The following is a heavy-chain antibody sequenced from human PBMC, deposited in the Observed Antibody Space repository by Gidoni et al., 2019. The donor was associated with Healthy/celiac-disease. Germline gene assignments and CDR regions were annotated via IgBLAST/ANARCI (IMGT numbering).Heavy chain of an antibody. Sequence: EVQLVESGGGLVKPGGSLRLSCAASGCTFSNAWMSWGRRAPGKGLEWVGRIKSKTDGGTTDYAAPVKGRFTISRDDSKNTLYLRMNSLKTEDTAVYYCALTGGYWSGGSCYTWGGQGALVTVSS. CDR3: ALTGGYWSGGSCYTW. D-gene: IGHD2-15*01. CDR2: IKSKTDGGTT. J-gene: IGHJ4*02. CDR1: GCTFSNAW. V-gene: IGHV3-15*01.